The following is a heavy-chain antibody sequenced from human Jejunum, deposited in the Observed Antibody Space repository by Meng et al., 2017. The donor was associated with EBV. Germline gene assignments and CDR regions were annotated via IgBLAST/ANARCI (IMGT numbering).Heavy chain of an antibody. CDR2: ISDNEGT. D-gene: IGHD1-14*01. Sequence: QVQIQQGGAGLLKPSETLSLICAVYDGSFSGYYWSWIRQPPGKGLEWIGEISDNEGTKYNPSLKSRVTVSLDTSKNQFSLRLSSVTAADTALYYCARGPDHSKQGYWGQGTLVTVFS. J-gene: IGHJ4*02. CDR3: ARGPDHSKQGY. V-gene: IGHV4-34*02. CDR1: DGSFSGYY.